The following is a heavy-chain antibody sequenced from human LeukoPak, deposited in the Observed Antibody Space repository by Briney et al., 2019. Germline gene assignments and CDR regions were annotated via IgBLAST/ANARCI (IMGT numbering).Heavy chain of an antibody. V-gene: IGHV3-9*01. D-gene: IGHD6-6*01. Sequence: SGGSLRLSCAASGFTFYDYAMHWVRHAPGKGLEWVSGISWNSGSIGYADSVKGRFTISRDNAKNSLYLQMNSLRAEDTALYYCGKDMGSSDKSYYFDYWGQGTLVTVSS. CDR2: ISWNSGSI. CDR1: GFTFYDYA. J-gene: IGHJ4*02. CDR3: GKDMGSSDKSYYFDY.